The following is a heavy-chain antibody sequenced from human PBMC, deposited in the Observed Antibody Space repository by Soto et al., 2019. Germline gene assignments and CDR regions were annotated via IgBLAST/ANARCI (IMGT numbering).Heavy chain of an antibody. J-gene: IGHJ4*02. V-gene: IGHV1-18*01. CDR3: ARSADSKYQLPRAY. CDR2: SSAYNGKT. CDR1: GYTFTNYG. D-gene: IGHD2-2*01. Sequence: VASVKVSCKTSGYTFTNYGITWVRQAPGQGLEWMGWSSAYNGKTNYAQKLQDRVTMTTDTSTTTAYMELRSLRSDDTAVYYCARSADSKYQLPRAYWGQGTLVTVSS.